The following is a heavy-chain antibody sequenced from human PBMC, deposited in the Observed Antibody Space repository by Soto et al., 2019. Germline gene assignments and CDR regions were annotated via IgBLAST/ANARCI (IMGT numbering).Heavy chain of an antibody. CDR2: IFYSGST. Sequence: PSETLSLSCTVSGGSISSSSYYWGWIRQPPGKGLEWIGSIFYSGSTYYNPSLEGRVTISVDTSKNQFSLKLTSVTAADTAVYYCACIFSGGYSYGFSYYGMDVWGQGTTVT. D-gene: IGHD5-18*01. J-gene: IGHJ6*02. CDR3: ACIFSGGYSYGFSYYGMDV. CDR1: GGSISSSSYY. V-gene: IGHV4-39*01.